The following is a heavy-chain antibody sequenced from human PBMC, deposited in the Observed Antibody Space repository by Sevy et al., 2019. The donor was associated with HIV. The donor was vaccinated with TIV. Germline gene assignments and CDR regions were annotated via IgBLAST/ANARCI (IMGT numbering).Heavy chain of an antibody. V-gene: IGHV3-7*01. CDR1: GFTFSSYW. J-gene: IGHJ6*02. CDR2: IKQGGSEK. D-gene: IGHD3-10*01. Sequence: GGSLRLSCAASGFTFSSYWMSWVRQAPGKGLEWVANIKQGGSEKYYVDSGKGRFTISRDNAKNSLYLQMNSLRAEDTAVYYCARDYTMVRGVIRMDVWGQGTTVTVSS. CDR3: ARDYTMVRGVIRMDV.